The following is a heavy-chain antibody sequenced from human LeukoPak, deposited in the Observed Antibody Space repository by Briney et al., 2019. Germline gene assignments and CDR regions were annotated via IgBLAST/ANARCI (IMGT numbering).Heavy chain of an antibody. D-gene: IGHD3-10*01. J-gene: IGHJ6*03. CDR1: GFTFSSYS. CDR2: ISSSSSTI. V-gene: IGHV3-48*01. CDR3: ARVSPPYGSGKNYYYMDV. Sequence: GVSLRLSCAASGFTFSSYSMNWVRQAPGKGLEWVSYISSSSSTIYYADSVKGRFTISRDNAKNSLYLQMNSLRAEDTAVYYCARVSPPYGSGKNYYYMDVWGKGTTVTISS.